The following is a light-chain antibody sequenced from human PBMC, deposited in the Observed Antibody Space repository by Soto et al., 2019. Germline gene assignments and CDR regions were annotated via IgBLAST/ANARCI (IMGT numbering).Light chain of an antibody. Sequence: QSVLTQPPSASGTPGQRVAISCSGSRSNTGSNTVSWYQQLPGTAPKLLIHSNDQRPSGVPDRFSGSKSGTSASLAISGLQSVDEAQYYCAAWHDSLNGFYVFGTGTMVTVL. CDR3: AAWHDSLNGFYV. CDR1: RSNTGSNT. J-gene: IGLJ1*01. CDR2: SND. V-gene: IGLV1-44*01.